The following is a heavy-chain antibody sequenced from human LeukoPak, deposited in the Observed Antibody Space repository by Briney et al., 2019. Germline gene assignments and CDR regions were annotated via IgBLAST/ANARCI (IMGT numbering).Heavy chain of an antibody. D-gene: IGHD6-19*01. V-gene: IGHV3-23*01. CDR2: LSGSGGSK. CDR1: GFTFNSYG. J-gene: IGHJ4*02. Sequence: WGTLRLSGGGSGFTFNSYGMSWVRQGPGKGLEWVSSLSGSGGSKYYADSVKGRFTISRDNSKNTLYLQMNSLRAEDTAVYYCAKLVPSSGWPIDYWGQGTLVTVSS. CDR3: AKLVPSSGWPIDY.